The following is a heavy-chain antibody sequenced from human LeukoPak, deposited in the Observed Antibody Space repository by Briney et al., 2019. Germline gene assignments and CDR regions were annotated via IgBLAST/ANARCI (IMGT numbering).Heavy chain of an antibody. CDR3: AKTDGYNPY. CDR2: ISWNSGSI. Sequence: GGSLRLSCAASGFTFDDYAMHWVRQAPGKGLEWVSGISWNSGSIGYADSVKGRFTISRDNSKNTLYLQMNSLRAEDTAVYYCAKTDGYNPYWGQGTLVTVSS. CDR1: GFTFDDYA. J-gene: IGHJ4*02. D-gene: IGHD5-24*01. V-gene: IGHV3-9*01.